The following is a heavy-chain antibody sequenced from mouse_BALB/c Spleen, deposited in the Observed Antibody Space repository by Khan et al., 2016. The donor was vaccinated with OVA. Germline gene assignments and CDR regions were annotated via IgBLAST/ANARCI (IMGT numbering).Heavy chain of an antibody. CDR2: ISGDSYTI. V-gene: IGHV5-17*02. D-gene: IGHD1-1*01. J-gene: IGHJ2*01. CDR1: GFTFSSFG. CDR3: ARSYFYGYYFDQ. Sequence: EVQGVESGGGLVQPGGSRKLSCVASGFTFSSFGMHWVRQAPEKGLEWVAYISGDSYTIYYTDTVKGRFTISRDNPKNTLVLQMTSLRSEDMAMYYCARSYFYGYYFDQWGQGTTLTVSS.